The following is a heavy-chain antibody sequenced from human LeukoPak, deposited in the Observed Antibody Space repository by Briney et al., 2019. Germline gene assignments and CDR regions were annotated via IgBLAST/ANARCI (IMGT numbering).Heavy chain of an antibody. CDR3: ARGRVAGTGWGYYYYYYGMDV. J-gene: IGHJ6*02. Sequence: SETLSLTCAVYGVSFSGYYWSWIRQPPGKGLEWIGEINHSGSTNYNPSLKSRVTISIDTSKNQFSLKLSSVTAADTAVYYCARGRVAGTGWGYYYYYYGMDVWGQGTTVTVSS. CDR2: INHSGST. D-gene: IGHD6-19*01. CDR1: GVSFSGYY. V-gene: IGHV4-34*01.